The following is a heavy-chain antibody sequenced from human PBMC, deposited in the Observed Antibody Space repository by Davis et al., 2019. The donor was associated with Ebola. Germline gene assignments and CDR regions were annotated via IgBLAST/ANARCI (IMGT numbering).Heavy chain of an antibody. V-gene: IGHV5-51*01. D-gene: IGHD2-2*01. CDR3: ARMQRYCSSTSCGLGY. CDR2: IYPGDSDT. J-gene: IGHJ4*02. Sequence: KVSCKGSGYSFTSYWIGWVRQMPGKGLEWMGIIYPGDSDTRYSPSFQGQVTISADKSISTAYLQWSSLKASDTAMYYCARMQRYCSSTSCGLGYWGQGTLVTVSS. CDR1: GYSFTSYW.